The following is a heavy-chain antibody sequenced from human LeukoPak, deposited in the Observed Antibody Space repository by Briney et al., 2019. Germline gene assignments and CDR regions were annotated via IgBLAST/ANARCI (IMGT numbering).Heavy chain of an antibody. CDR2: INPNSGGT. CDR1: GYTFTGYY. CDR3: ARGPGPSYDILTGYFYYYYYYMDV. J-gene: IGHJ6*03. Sequence: VASVKVSCKASGYTFTGYYMHWVRQAPGQGLEWMGWINPNSGGTNYAQKFQGRVTMTRDTSISTAYMELSRLRSDDTAVYYCARGPGPSYDILTGYFYYYYYYMDVWGKGTTVTISS. V-gene: IGHV1-2*02. D-gene: IGHD3-9*01.